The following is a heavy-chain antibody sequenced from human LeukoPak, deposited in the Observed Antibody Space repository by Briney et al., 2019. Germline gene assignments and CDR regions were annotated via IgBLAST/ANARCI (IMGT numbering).Heavy chain of an antibody. CDR3: ALSRPAGGDSSSWYGGWFDP. V-gene: IGHV4-34*01. Sequence: SSETLSLTCAVYGGSFSGYYWSWIRQPPGKGLEWIGETNHNGSTNYNPSLKSRVTISVGTSKNQFSLKLSSVTAADTAVYYCALSRPAGGDSSSWYGGWFDPWGQGTLVTVSS. CDR2: TNHNGST. CDR1: GGSFSGYY. D-gene: IGHD6-13*01. J-gene: IGHJ5*02.